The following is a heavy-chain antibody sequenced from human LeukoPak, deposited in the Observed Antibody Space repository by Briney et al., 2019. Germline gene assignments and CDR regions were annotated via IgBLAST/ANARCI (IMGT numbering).Heavy chain of an antibody. J-gene: IGHJ4*02. Sequence: GRSLRLSCAASGFTFSNHGMHWVRQAPGKGLEWVAVISYDGSKKYYADSVKGRFTISRDTSKKTLYLQMNSLRADDTAVYYCARDLHYYGSGNFDYWGQGTLVTVSS. V-gene: IGHV3-30*03. CDR1: GFTFSNHG. CDR3: ARDLHYYGSGNFDY. D-gene: IGHD3-10*01. CDR2: ISYDGSKK.